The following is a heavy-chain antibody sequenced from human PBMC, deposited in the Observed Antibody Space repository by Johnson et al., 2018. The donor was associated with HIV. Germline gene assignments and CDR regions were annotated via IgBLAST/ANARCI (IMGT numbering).Heavy chain of an antibody. J-gene: IGHJ3*02. D-gene: IGHD6-25*01. V-gene: IGHV3-30*03. CDR3: ATIAAHGAAFDI. CDR1: GFTFSSYD. Sequence: QVQLVESGGGVVQPGRSLRLSCAASGFTFSSYDMHWVRQAPGKGLEWVALISYDGSNKYHADSVKGRFTISRDNSKNTLYLQMNSLRPEDTAAYYCATIAAHGAAFDIWGPGTMVTVSS. CDR2: ISYDGSNK.